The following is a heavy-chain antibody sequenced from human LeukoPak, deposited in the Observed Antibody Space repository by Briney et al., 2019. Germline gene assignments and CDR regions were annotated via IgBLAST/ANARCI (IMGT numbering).Heavy chain of an antibody. D-gene: IGHD3-22*01. V-gene: IGHV4-4*07. Sequence: SETLSLTCSVSGGYISSYYWSWIRQPAGKGLESIGHISTSESTNYNPSLKSRVTMSVDMSKNQFSLKLSSVTAADTAVYYCARVRYSDSSVLTRKRSYYFDYWGQGTLVTVSS. CDR1: GGYISSYY. CDR3: ARVRYSDSSVLTRKRSYYFDY. CDR2: ISTSEST. J-gene: IGHJ4*02.